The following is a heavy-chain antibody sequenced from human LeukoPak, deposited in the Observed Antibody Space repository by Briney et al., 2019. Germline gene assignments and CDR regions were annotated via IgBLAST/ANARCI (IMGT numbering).Heavy chain of an antibody. J-gene: IGHJ3*02. CDR1: GGSISSGGYY. D-gene: IGHD5-18*01. CDR2: IYHSGST. V-gene: IGHV4-30-2*01. CDR3: ARDRGCSYGYDAFDI. Sequence: SQTLSLTCTVSGGSISSGGYYWSWIRQPPGKGLEWIGYIYHSGSTYYNPSLKSRVTISVDTSKNQFSLKLSSVTAADTAMYYCARDRGCSYGYDAFDIWGQGTMVTVSS.